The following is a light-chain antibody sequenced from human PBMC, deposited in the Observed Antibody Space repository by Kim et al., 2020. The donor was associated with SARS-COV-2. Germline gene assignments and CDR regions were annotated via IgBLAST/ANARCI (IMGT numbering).Light chain of an antibody. Sequence: ASVGDRVTITCRASQSISSYLNWYQQRPGKAPKLLIYAASSLQSGVPSRFSGSGSGTDFTLTISSLQPEDFATYYCQQSYSTPFTFGPGTKVDIK. CDR2: AAS. V-gene: IGKV1-39*01. CDR1: QSISSY. J-gene: IGKJ3*01. CDR3: QQSYSTPFT.